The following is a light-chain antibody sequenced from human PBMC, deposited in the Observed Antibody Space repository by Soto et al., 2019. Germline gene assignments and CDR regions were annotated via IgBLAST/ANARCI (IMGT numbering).Light chain of an antibody. CDR2: KAS. CDR3: QQYNSYSPA. CDR1: QSISSW. V-gene: IGKV1-5*03. Sequence: DIQMTQSPSTLSASVGDRVTITCRASQSISSWLAWYQQKPGKAPKLLIYKASSLESGVPSRFSGSGSGTEFTLTISSLQPDDIATYYCQQYNSYSPAFGPGTKVDIK. J-gene: IGKJ3*01.